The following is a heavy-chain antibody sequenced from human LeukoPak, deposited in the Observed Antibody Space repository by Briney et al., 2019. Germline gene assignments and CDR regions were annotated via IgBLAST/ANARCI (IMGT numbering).Heavy chain of an antibody. D-gene: IGHD3-10*01. CDR3: ARESATSGSTD. CDR1: GDSISGNHY. J-gene: IGHJ4*02. V-gene: IGHV4-61*02. Sequence: SETLSLTCTVSGDSISGNHYWNWIRQPAGKGLEWIGRIFTSGNSNYNPSLTSRVTISLDTSKDQFSLRLSSVTAADTAFYYCARESATSGSTDWGQGTLVTVSS. CDR2: IFTSGNS.